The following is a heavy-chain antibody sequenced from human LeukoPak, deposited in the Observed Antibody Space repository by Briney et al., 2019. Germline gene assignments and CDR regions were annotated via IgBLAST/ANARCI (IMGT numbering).Heavy chain of an antibody. CDR3: ARERTLWFGEFHFDI. CDR2: INHSGST. J-gene: IGHJ3*02. Sequence: PSETLSLTCAVYGGSFSGYYWSWIRQPPGKGLEWIGEINHSGSTNYNPSLKSRVTISVDTSKNQFSLKLSSVTAADTAVYYCARERTLWFGEFHFDIWGQGTMVTVSS. V-gene: IGHV4-34*01. CDR1: GGSFSGYY. D-gene: IGHD3-10*01.